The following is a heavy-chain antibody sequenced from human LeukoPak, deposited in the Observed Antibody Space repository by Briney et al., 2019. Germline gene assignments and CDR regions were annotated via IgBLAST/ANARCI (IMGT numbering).Heavy chain of an antibody. CDR3: AKDAIAVGATSRVWFDP. Sequence: GGSPRLSCAASGFTFSSYAMHWVRQAPGKGLEWVAVISYDGSNKYYADSVKGRFTISRDNSKNTLYLQMNSLRAEDTAVYYCAKDAIAVGATSRVWFDPWGQGTLVTVSS. D-gene: IGHD1-26*01. J-gene: IGHJ5*02. V-gene: IGHV3-30-3*01. CDR2: ISYDGSNK. CDR1: GFTFSSYA.